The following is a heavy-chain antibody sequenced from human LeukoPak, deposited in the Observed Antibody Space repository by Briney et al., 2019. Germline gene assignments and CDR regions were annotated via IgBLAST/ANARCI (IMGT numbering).Heavy chain of an antibody. CDR1: GFTFSSYS. V-gene: IGHV3-33*08. D-gene: IGHD3-10*01. CDR2: VWFDGTNK. J-gene: IGHJ4*02. CDR3: ARDHVIKQAPPGY. Sequence: PGGSLRLSCAASGFTFSSYSMHWVRQAPGKGLEWVAVVWFDGTNKYYADSVKGRFTISRDNSKNTVYLQMNSLRAEDTAVYYCARDHVIKQAPPGYWGQGTLVTVSS.